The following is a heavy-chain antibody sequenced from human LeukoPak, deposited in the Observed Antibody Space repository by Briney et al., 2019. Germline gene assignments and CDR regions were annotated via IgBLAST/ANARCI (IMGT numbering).Heavy chain of an antibody. CDR1: GGSISSYY. CDR2: IYHSGST. V-gene: IGHV4-59*04. Sequence: SETLSLTCIVSGGSISSYYWSWIRQPPGKGLEWIGSIYHSGSTYYNPSLRSRVTMSVDTSKNQFSLKLRSVTAADTAVYYCARDRIYGSGSDHFDYWGQGTLVTVSS. CDR3: ARDRIYGSGSDHFDY. J-gene: IGHJ4*02. D-gene: IGHD3-10*01.